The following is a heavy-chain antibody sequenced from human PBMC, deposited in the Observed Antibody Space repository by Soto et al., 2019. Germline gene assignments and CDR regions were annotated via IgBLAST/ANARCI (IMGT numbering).Heavy chain of an antibody. Sequence: GGSLRLSCAASGFTFSRYSMNWVRQAPGKGLEWVSYISSSSSGIYYADSVKGRSTISRDNAKNSLYLQMNSLRAEDTAVYYCARDIVVVPAAPDAFDIWGQGTMVTVSS. CDR3: ARDIVVVPAAPDAFDI. CDR2: ISSSSSGI. CDR1: GFTFSRYS. J-gene: IGHJ3*02. V-gene: IGHV3-48*01. D-gene: IGHD2-2*01.